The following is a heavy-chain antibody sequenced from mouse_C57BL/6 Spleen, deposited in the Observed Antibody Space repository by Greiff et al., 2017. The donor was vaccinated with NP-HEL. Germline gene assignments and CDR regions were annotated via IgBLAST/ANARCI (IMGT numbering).Heavy chain of an antibody. CDR2: INPSSGYP. CDR3: ATYYSNYVEAMDY. CDR1: GYTFTSYW. Sequence: VKLQESGAELAKPGASVKLSCKASGYTFTSYWMHWVKQRPGQGLEWIGYINPSSGYPKYNQKFKDKATLTADKSSSTAYMQLSSLTYEDSAVYYCATYYSNYVEAMDYWGQGTSVTVSS. J-gene: IGHJ4*01. V-gene: IGHV1-7*01. D-gene: IGHD2-5*01.